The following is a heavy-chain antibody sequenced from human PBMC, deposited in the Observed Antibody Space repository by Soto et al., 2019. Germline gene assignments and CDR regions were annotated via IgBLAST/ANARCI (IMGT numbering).Heavy chain of an antibody. CDR2: ISAYNGNT. Sequence: ASVKDSCKASGYTFTSYGINWVRPAPGQGREWMGWISAYNGNTNYAQKLQGRVTMTTDTSTSTAYRELRSLRSDDTAVYYCARAVAGTNWFDPWGQGTLVTVSS. V-gene: IGHV1-18*04. D-gene: IGHD6-19*01. CDR3: ARAVAGTNWFDP. CDR1: GYTFTSYG. J-gene: IGHJ5*02.